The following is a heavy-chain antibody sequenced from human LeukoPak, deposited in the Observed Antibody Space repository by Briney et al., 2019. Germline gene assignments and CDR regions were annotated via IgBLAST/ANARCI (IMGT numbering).Heavy chain of an antibody. V-gene: IGHV4-4*07. J-gene: IGHJ6*02. Sequence: SETLSLTCTVSGGSISSYCWSWIRQPAGKGLEWIGRIYTSGSTNYNPSLKSRVTMSVDTSKNQFSLKLSSVTAADTAVYYCARDNGSGSYYLPNYYGMDVWGQGTTVTVSS. CDR3: ARDNGSGSYYLPNYYGMDV. CDR1: GGSISSYC. CDR2: IYTSGST. D-gene: IGHD3-10*01.